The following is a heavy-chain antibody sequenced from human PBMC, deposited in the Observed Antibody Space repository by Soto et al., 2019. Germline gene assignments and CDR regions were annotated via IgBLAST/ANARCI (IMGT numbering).Heavy chain of an antibody. D-gene: IGHD7-27*01. CDR2: ISYDGSNK. Sequence: TGGSLRLSCAASGFTFSSYAMHWVRQAPGKGLEWVAVISYDGSNKYYADSVKGRFTISRDNSKNTLYLQMNSLRAEDTAVYYCARGGVTPKTGEDYYYYYGMDVWGQGTTVTVSS. V-gene: IGHV3-30-3*01. J-gene: IGHJ6*02. CDR3: ARGGVTPKTGEDYYYYYGMDV. CDR1: GFTFSSYA.